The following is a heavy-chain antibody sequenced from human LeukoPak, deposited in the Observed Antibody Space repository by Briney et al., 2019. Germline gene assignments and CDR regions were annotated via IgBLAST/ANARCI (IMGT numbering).Heavy chain of an antibody. D-gene: IGHD3-9*01. Sequence: GGSLRLSCAASGFTFSTYWIYWVRQAPGKGLVWVSHINGDGSSTSYADSVKGRFAISRNNAKNTLYLQMNSLRAEDTAVYYCARTMTGAFFDYWGQGALVTVSS. CDR1: GFTFSTYW. CDR2: INGDGSST. CDR3: ARTMTGAFFDY. J-gene: IGHJ4*02. V-gene: IGHV3-74*01.